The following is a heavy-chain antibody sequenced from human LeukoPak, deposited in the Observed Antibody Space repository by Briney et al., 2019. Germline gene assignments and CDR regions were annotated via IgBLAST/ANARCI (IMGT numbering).Heavy chain of an antibody. D-gene: IGHD3-3*01. Sequence: SETLSLTCGVSGYSISSGYYWGCIRQPPGKGLEWIGSISHSGSTYYNPSLKSRVTISVDTSKNQFSLKLRSVTAADTALYYCARWDSGEWFHDAFDIWGQGTRVTVSS. V-gene: IGHV4-38-2*01. CDR2: ISHSGST. CDR3: ARWDSGEWFHDAFDI. CDR1: GYSISSGYY. J-gene: IGHJ3*02.